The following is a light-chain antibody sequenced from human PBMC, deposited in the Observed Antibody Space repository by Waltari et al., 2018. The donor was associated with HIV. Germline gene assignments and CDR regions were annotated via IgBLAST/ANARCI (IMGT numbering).Light chain of an antibody. J-gene: IGLJ3*02. V-gene: IGLV1-40*01. CDR2: ESR. CDR3: QSYDNNLSVWM. CDR1: SSNIGAGYD. Sequence: QSVLTQPPSISGAPGQRVTISCTGSSSNIGAGYDVNWYQQLPGKTPKLLIYESRDRPAGVRDRFSGTKSGTSASLAITGLQAEDEADYYCQSYDNNLSVWMFGGGTKLTVL.